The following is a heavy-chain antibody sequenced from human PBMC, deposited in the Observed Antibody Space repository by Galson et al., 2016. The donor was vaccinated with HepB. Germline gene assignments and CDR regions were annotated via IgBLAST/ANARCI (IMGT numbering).Heavy chain of an antibody. J-gene: IGHJ5*02. CDR1: GFTFSNYW. V-gene: IGHV3-7*01. D-gene: IGHD3-3*01. CDR3: VREGDYDSYKWFAP. CDR2: IKRDGSEK. Sequence: SLRLSCAASGFTFSNYWMSWVRQAPGKGLEWVANIKRDGSEKYYVDSVKGRFTISRDNPQNSLYLQMNSLRGEDAAVYYCVREGDYDSYKWFAPWGQGTLVTVSS.